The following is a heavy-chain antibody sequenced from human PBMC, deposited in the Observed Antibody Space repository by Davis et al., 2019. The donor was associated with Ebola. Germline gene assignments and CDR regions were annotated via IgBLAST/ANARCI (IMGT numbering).Heavy chain of an antibody. Sequence: ASLKVSCKASGYTFTSYYMHWVRQAPGQGLEWMGIINPSGGSTSYAQKFQGRVTMTRDTSTSTVYMELSSLRSEDTAVYYCARLASGPTRDYWGQGTLVTVSS. J-gene: IGHJ4*02. V-gene: IGHV1-46*01. D-gene: IGHD6-19*01. CDR1: GYTFTSYY. CDR2: INPSGGST. CDR3: ARLASGPTRDY.